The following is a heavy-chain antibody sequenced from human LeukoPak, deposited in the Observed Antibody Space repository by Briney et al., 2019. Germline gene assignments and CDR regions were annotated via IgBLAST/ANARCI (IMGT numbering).Heavy chain of an antibody. J-gene: IGHJ3*02. CDR3: ARERKMATIRVDAFDI. CDR1: VYSFTGYY. Sequence: ASLKVSCKASVYSFTGYYMHWVRQAPGQGLEWMGCISLNSGGTDYAQTYQGRVTMTRATSTSPVYMALSSLRSEDTAVSYCARERKMATIRVDAFDIWGQGTMVTVSS. D-gene: IGHD5-24*01. CDR2: ISLNSGGT. V-gene: IGHV1-2*02.